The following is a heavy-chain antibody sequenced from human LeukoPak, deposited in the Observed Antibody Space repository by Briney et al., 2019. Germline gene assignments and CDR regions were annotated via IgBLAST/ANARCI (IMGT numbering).Heavy chain of an antibody. D-gene: IGHD2-2*03. CDR1: GGFISGYY. V-gene: IGHV4-59*01. J-gene: IGHJ3*01. Sequence: SETLSLTCTVSGGFISGYYWSWIRQPPGRGLEWLGYIYDSGSTKYNPSLKSRVAISVDASKNQISLKLTSMTAADTAVYYRARDGSGFDVWGQGTKVTVSS. CDR2: IYDSGST. CDR3: ARDGSGFDV.